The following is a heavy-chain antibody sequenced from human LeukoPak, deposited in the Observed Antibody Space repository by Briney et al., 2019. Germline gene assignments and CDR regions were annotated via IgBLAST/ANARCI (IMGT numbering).Heavy chain of an antibody. Sequence: PGGSLRLSCAASGFTFSSYEMNWVRQAPGKGLEWVSSISSSSSYIYYADSVKGRFTISRDNAKNSLYLQMNSLRAEDTAVYYCARDLGSGWQYYFDYWGQGTLVTVSS. CDR3: ARDLGSGWQYYFDY. CDR2: ISSSSSYI. D-gene: IGHD6-19*01. V-gene: IGHV3-21*01. CDR1: GFTFSSYE. J-gene: IGHJ4*02.